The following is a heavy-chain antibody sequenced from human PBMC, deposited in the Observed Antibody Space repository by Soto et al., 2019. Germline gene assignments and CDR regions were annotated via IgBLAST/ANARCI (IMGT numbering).Heavy chain of an antibody. D-gene: IGHD1-1*01. CDR2: IDPSDSYT. V-gene: IGHV5-10-1*01. J-gene: IGHJ4*02. CDR3: ARRVRLARGWNDVDY. CDR1: GYSFTSYW. Sequence: EVQLVQSGAEVKKPGESLRISCKGSGYSFTSYWISWVRQMPGKGLEWMGRIDPSDSYTNYSPSFQGHVTISADKSISTAYPQWSSRKASDTAMYYCARRVRLARGWNDVDYWGQGTLVTVSS.